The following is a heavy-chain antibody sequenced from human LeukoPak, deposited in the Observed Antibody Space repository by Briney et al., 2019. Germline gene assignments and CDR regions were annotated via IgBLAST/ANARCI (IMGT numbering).Heavy chain of an antibody. V-gene: IGHV3-30*02. CDR2: VRYDGSNK. CDR3: ARDSDYYGSGSYYVYYYYYMDV. J-gene: IGHJ6*03. CDR1: GFTFSSYG. D-gene: IGHD3-10*01. Sequence: GGSLRLSCAASGFTFSSYGMHWVRQAPGKGLEWVAFVRYDGSNKYYADSVKGRFTISRDNAKNSLYLQMNSLRAEDTAVYYCARDSDYYGSGSYYVYYYYYMDVWGKGTTVTISS.